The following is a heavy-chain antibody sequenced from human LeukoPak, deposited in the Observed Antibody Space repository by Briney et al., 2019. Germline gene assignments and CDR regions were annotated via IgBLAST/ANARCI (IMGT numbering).Heavy chain of an antibody. Sequence: SETLSLTCTVSGGSISSYYWSWIRQPAGKGLEWIGRIYTSGSTNYNPSLKSRVTMSVDTSKNQFSLKLSSVTAADTAVYYCARDPLSQGEVYSGSYHFDYWGQGTLVTVSS. CDR1: GGSISSYY. V-gene: IGHV4-4*07. J-gene: IGHJ4*02. CDR3: ARDPLSQGEVYSGSYHFDY. D-gene: IGHD1-26*01. CDR2: IYTSGST.